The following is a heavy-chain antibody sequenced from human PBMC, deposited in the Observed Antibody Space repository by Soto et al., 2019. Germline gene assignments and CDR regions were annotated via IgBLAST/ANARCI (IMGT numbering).Heavy chain of an antibody. V-gene: IGHV6-1*01. J-gene: IGHJ4*02. CDR3: TGGSSWPYYFDY. D-gene: IGHD6-13*01. Sequence: SQTRSLTCAISGDSVSRNSAAWNWIRQSPSRGLEWLGRTYYRSKWYNDYAVSVKSRITINPDTSKNQFSLQLNSVTPEDTAVYYCTGGSSWPYYFDYWGQGTLVTV. CDR1: GDSVSRNSAA. CDR2: TYYRSKWYN.